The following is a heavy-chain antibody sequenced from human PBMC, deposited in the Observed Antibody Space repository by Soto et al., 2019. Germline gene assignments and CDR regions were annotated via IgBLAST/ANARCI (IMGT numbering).Heavy chain of an antibody. CDR2: IIPIFGTA. CDR3: ARGDKTGYSSSWFQNYYYYYYGMDV. V-gene: IGHV1-69*13. CDR1: GGTFSSYA. D-gene: IGHD6-13*01. Sequence: SVKVSCKASGGTFSSYAISWVRQAPGQGLEWMGGIIPIFGTANYAQKFQGRVTITADESTSTAYMELSSLRSEDTAVYYCARGDKTGYSSSWFQNYYYYYYGMDVWGQGTTVTVSS. J-gene: IGHJ6*02.